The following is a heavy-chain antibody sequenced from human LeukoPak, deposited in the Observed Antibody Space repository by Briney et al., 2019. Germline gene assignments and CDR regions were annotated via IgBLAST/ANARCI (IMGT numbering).Heavy chain of an antibody. V-gene: IGHV3-21*01. Sequence: GGSLRLSCAASGITFSSYNVNWVRQAPGKGLEWVSSISSSSYIYYADSVKGRFTISRDNAKNSLYLQMNSLRAEDTAVYYCGTRGYSEYYFDYWGQGTLVTVSS. J-gene: IGHJ4*02. CDR3: GTRGYSEYYFDY. CDR2: ISSSSYI. D-gene: IGHD3-22*01. CDR1: GITFSSYN.